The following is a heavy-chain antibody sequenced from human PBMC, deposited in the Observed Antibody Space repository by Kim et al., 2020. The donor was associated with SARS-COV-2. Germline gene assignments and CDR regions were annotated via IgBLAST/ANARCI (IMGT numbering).Heavy chain of an antibody. D-gene: IGHD2-2*01. V-gene: IGHV1-18*01. CDR3: ARDRLLPAGILVDL. CDR1: GYTFTSFG. Sequence: ASVKVSCKASGYTFTSFGVTWVRQAPGQGLEWMGWISGYNANTDYAQKLRGRVTMTIDTSTTTAYMELRSLRSDDTAVYFCARDRLLPAGILVDLWGQGTLVTVSS. CDR2: ISGYNANT. J-gene: IGHJ4*02.